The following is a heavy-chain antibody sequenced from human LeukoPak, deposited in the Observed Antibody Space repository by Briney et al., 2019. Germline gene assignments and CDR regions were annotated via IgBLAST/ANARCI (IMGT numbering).Heavy chain of an antibody. D-gene: IGHD6-13*01. Sequence: ASVKVSCKASGYTFTSYYMHWVRQAPGQGLEWMGIINPSGGSTSYAQKFQGRVTMTRNTSISTAYMELSSLRSEDTAVYYCARFGSWYSSTWGQGTLVTVSS. J-gene: IGHJ5*02. V-gene: IGHV1-46*01. CDR2: INPSGGST. CDR1: GYTFTSYY. CDR3: ARFGSWYSST.